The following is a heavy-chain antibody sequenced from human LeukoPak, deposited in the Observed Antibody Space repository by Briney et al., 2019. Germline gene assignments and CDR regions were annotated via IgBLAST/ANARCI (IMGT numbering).Heavy chain of an antibody. CDR1: GGSISSYY. Sequence: SETLSLTCTVSGGSISSYYWSWIRQPPGKGLEWIGYIYYSGSTNYNPSLKSRVTISVDTSKNQFSPKLSSVTAADTAVYYCARYSGSYYGYWGQGTLVTVSS. D-gene: IGHD1-26*01. CDR3: ARYSGSYYGY. V-gene: IGHV4-59*08. CDR2: IYYSGST. J-gene: IGHJ4*02.